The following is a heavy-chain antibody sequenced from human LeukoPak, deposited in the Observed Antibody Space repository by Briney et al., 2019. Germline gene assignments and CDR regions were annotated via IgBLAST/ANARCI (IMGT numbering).Heavy chain of an antibody. V-gene: IGHV4-38-2*02. D-gene: IGHD4-23*01. CDR1: GFTFSDYY. CDR2: IHYTGTP. CDR3: ARDQIFVDGGFGSKLTD. J-gene: IGHJ4*02. Sequence: LSCAASGFTFSDYYMSWIRQPPGKGLEWIASIHYTGTPYYNYNPPLTSRVTVSVDTSKNQFFLKLSSVTAADTAVYYCARDQIFVDGGFGSKLTDWGQGILVTVSS.